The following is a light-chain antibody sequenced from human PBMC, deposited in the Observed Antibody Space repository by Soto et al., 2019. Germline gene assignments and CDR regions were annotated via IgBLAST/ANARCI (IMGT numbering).Light chain of an antibody. CDR1: SGHSTYA. J-gene: IGLJ3*02. CDR3: QTWDTGIRV. Sequence: QPVLTQSPSASASLGASVKFTCTLSSGHSTYAITWHQQQPGKGPRYLMKLNSDGSHNKGDGIPDRFSGSRSGAERYLTITSLQSEDEADYYCQTWDTGIRVFGGGTKRTGL. CDR2: LNSDGSH. V-gene: IGLV4-69*01.